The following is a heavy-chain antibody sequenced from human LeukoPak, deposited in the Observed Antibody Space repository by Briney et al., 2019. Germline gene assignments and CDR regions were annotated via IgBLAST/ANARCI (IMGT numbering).Heavy chain of an antibody. Sequence: SETLSLTCTVSGGSISSYYWSWIRQPPGKGLEWIGYIYYSGSTNYNPSLKSRVTISVDTSKNQFSLKLSSVTAADTAVYYCARGTGSSGRTNWFDPWGQGTLVTVSS. CDR3: ARGTGSSGRTNWFDP. CDR1: GGSISSYY. CDR2: IYYSGST. J-gene: IGHJ5*02. V-gene: IGHV4-59*01. D-gene: IGHD6-19*01.